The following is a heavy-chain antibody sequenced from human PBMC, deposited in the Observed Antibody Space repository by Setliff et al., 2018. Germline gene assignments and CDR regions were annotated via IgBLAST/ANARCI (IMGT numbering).Heavy chain of an antibody. V-gene: IGHV1-2*04. D-gene: IGHD3-3*01. CDR1: GGTFSSYA. CDR2: INPSGGST. Sequence: GASVKVSCKASGGTFSSYAISWVRQAPGQGLEWMGIINPSGGSTNYAQKFQGWVTMTRDASISTAYMELSRLRSDDTAVYYCARGPRITIFGVVSLSLYGMDVWGQGTTVTVSS. J-gene: IGHJ6*02. CDR3: ARGPRITIFGVVSLSLYGMDV.